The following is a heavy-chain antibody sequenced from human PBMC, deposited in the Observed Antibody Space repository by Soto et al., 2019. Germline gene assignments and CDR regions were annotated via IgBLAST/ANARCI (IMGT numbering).Heavy chain of an antibody. CDR1: GFTLSSYA. CDR3: ATAADYGDNRGPMDV. D-gene: IGHD4-17*01. Sequence: PGGSLRLSCAASGFTLSSYAMSWVRQAPGKGLEWVSGSSGSGGSTYYADSVKGRFTISKDNSKNTLYLQMNRLRVEDTAVYYCATAADYGDNRGPMDVWGKGTTVTVSS. V-gene: IGHV3-23*01. J-gene: IGHJ6*04. CDR2: SSGSGGST.